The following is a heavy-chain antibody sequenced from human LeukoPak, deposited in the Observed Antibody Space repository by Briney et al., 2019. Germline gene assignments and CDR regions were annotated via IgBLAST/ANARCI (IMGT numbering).Heavy chain of an antibody. J-gene: IGHJ4*02. V-gene: IGHV3-74*01. CDR1: GFTFSSLW. D-gene: IGHD1-20*01. CDR2: INSDGTKS. Sequence: GGSLRLSWAASGFTFSSLWMHWVRQVPGEGLVWVSHINSDGTKSTYSDSVKGRFTISRDTAENTVYLQMNSLRAEDTAVYYCASTFRITGTTYYYWGQGTLVTVSS. CDR3: ASTFRITGTTYYY.